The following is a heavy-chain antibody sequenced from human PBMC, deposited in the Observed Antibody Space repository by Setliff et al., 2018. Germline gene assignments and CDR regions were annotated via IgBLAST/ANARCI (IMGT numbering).Heavy chain of an antibody. D-gene: IGHD1-26*01. V-gene: IGHV1-18*01. CDR2: IRVYDGYT. CDR3: VRDLGQWALDF. Sequence: SVKVSCKTSGYMFTTYGISWVRQDPGQGLEWMGWIRVYDGYTDYAQKFQGRVTMTKDTATSTAYMELRRLRPDDTAVYYCVRDLGQWALDFWGQGTLVTVSS. CDR1: GYMFTTYG. J-gene: IGHJ4*02.